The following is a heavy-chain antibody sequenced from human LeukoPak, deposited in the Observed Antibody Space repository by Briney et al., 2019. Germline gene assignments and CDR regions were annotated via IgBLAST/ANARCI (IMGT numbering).Heavy chain of an antibody. CDR2: VYSSGAT. J-gene: IGHJ4*02. CDR3: ARALIAVADPPFDY. D-gene: IGHD6-19*01. Sequence: NSSETLSLTCTVSDASVTTYSWSWLRQPAGKGLEWIGRVYSSGATKYNPSLKSRVTISADTSKNQFSLKLPSVTAADTAVYYCARALIAVADPPFDYWGQGTLVTVSS. V-gene: IGHV4-4*07. CDR1: DASVTTYS.